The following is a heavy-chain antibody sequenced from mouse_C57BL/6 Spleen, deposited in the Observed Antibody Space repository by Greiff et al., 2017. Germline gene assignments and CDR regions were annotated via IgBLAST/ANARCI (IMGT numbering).Heavy chain of an antibody. J-gene: IGHJ2*01. V-gene: IGHV1-63*01. CDR1: GYTFTNYW. D-gene: IGHD2-3*01. CDR3: ARWDDGYYGVDY. Sequence: QVQLQQSGAELVRPGTSVKMSCKASGYTFTNYWIGWAKQRPGHGLEWIGDIYPGGGYTNYNEKFKGKATLTADKSSSTAYMQFSSLTSEDSAIYYCARWDDGYYGVDYWGQGTTLTVSA. CDR2: IYPGGGYT.